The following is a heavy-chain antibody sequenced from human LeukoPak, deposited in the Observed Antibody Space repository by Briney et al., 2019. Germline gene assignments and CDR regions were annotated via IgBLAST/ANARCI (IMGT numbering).Heavy chain of an antibody. D-gene: IGHD3-22*01. CDR1: GYTFTGYY. V-gene: IGHV1-2*06. CDR3: ARDPDNYYYDSSGSRHDY. J-gene: IGHJ4*02. Sequence: ASVKVSCKASGYTFTGYYMHWVRQAPGQGLEWMGRINPNSGGTNYAQKFQGRVTMTWDTSISTAYMELSRLRSDDTAVYYCARDPDNYYYDSSGSRHDYWGQGTLVTVSS. CDR2: INPNSGGT.